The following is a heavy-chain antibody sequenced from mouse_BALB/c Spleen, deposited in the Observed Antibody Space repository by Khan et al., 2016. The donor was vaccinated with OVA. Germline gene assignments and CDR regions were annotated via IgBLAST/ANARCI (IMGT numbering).Heavy chain of an antibody. V-gene: IGHV5-4*02. CDR1: GFTFSDYY. Sequence: EVELVESGGGLVKPGGSLKLSCAASGFTFSDYYMYWVRQTPEKRLEWVATISDGGSSTYYLDSGKGRFTISRENAKNSLFLQRSSRNYEDTAIYYCARACYGGFAYWRQGTLVTVSA. CDR3: ARACYGGFAY. CDR2: ISDGGSST. J-gene: IGHJ3*01. D-gene: IGHD1-1*02.